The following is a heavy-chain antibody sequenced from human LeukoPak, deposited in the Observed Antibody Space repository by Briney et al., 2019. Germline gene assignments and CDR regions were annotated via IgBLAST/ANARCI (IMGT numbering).Heavy chain of an antibody. D-gene: IGHD3-9*01. CDR3: AKDMGLRYFDWLLSEDYFDY. J-gene: IGHJ4*02. Sequence: GGSLRLSCAASGFTFSSYAMGWVRQAPGKGLEWVSAISGSGGSTYYADSVKGRFTISRDKSKNTLYLQMNSLRAEDTAVYYCAKDMGLRYFDWLLSEDYFDYWGQGTLVTVSS. CDR1: GFTFSSYA. V-gene: IGHV3-23*01. CDR2: ISGSGGST.